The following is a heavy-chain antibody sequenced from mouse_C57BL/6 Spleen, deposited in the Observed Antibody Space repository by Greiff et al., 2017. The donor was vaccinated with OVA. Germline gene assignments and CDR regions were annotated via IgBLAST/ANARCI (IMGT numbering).Heavy chain of an antibody. D-gene: IGHD2-5*01. CDR1: GFTFSDYG. Sequence: EVQRVESGGGLVQPGGSLKLSCAASGFTFSDYGMAWVRQAPRQGPEWVAFISNLAYSIYYADTVTGRFTISRENAKNTLYLEMSSLRSEDTAMYYCAIYSNYEYFDVWGTGTTVTVSS. J-gene: IGHJ1*03. V-gene: IGHV5-15*01. CDR3: AIYSNYEYFDV. CDR2: ISNLAYSI.